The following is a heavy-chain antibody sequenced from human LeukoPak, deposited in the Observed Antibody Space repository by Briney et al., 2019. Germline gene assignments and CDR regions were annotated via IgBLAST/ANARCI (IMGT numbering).Heavy chain of an antibody. CDR1: GFSVRTNY. J-gene: IGHJ3*01. CDR3: VRAVHHLFYSDSGGYGDAFDV. Sequence: GGSLRLSCAASGFSVRTNYMSWVRQAPGKGLEWVSVIYSGGTIRYADPVKGRFTISRDNSRDTLHLQMNSLRADDTAVYYCVRAVHHLFYSDSGGYGDAFDVWGQGTVVTVSS. D-gene: IGHD5-18*01. V-gene: IGHV3-53*01. CDR2: IYSGGTI.